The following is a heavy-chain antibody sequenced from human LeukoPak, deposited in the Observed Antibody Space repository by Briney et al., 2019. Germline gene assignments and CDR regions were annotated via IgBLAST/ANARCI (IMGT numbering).Heavy chain of an antibody. D-gene: IGHD3-9*01. CDR1: GFTFSSYA. V-gene: IGHV3-23*01. Sequence: GGSLRLSCAASGFTFSSYAMSWVRQAPGKGLEWVSAISGSGGSTYYADSVKGRFTISRDNSKNTLYLQMNSLRAEDTAVYYSAKDNYDILTGYRSRIVWGQGTLVTVSS. CDR2: ISGSGGST. CDR3: AKDNYDILTGYRSRIV. J-gene: IGHJ4*02.